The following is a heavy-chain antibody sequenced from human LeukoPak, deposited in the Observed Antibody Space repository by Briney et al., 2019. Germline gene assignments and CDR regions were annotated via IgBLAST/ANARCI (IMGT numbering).Heavy chain of an antibody. J-gene: IGHJ6*03. CDR2: IIPIFGTA. Sequence: ASVKVSCKASGGTFSSYAISWVRQAPGQGLEWMGGIIPIFGTANYAQKFQGRVTITTDESTSTAYMELSSLRSEDTAVYYCASLGPYCSSTSCYRFGPYYYYMDVWGKGTTVTVSS. V-gene: IGHV1-69*05. D-gene: IGHD2-2*02. CDR3: ASLGPYCSSTSCYRFGPYYYYMDV. CDR1: GGTFSSYA.